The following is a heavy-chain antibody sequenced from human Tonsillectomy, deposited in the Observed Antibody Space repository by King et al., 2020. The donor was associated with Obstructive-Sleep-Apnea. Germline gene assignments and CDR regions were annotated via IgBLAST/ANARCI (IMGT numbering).Heavy chain of an antibody. Sequence: VQLVQSGAEVKKPGASVKVSCKASGYTFTSYGISWVRQAPGQGLEWMGWISANNGNTNSAQKLQGRVTMATDTSTSTAYMELRSLRSDDTTVYYCARISGGRDNYGMDVWGQGTTVTVSS. CDR2: ISANNGNT. CDR3: ARISGGRDNYGMDV. V-gene: IGHV1-18*04. CDR1: GYTFTSYG. D-gene: IGHD2-15*01. J-gene: IGHJ6*02.